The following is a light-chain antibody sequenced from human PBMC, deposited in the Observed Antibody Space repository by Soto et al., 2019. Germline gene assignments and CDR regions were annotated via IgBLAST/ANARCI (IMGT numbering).Light chain of an antibody. V-gene: IGLV1-51*02. CDR1: SSNIGNNN. CDR2: ENN. CDR3: GTWDSSLSAGGV. Sequence: QSVLTQPPSVSAAPGQKVTISCSGSSSNIGNNNVSWYQQLPGTAPKLLIYENNKRPSGIPDRFSGPKSGTSATLGITGLQTGDEADYYCGTWDSSLSAGGVFGTGTKVTVL. J-gene: IGLJ1*01.